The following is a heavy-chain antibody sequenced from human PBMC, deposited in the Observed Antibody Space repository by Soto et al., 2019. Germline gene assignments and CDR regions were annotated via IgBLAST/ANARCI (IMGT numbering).Heavy chain of an antibody. D-gene: IGHD3-9*01. CDR3: ARLPSLRNFDWFGAPKPFEL. CDR2: IHYSGNS. Sequence: QLQLQESGPGLVKPSETLSLTCTVSGGSISSSSYYWGWIRQPPGKGLDWIGYIHYSGNSFYTPFLKPRVTISLDTPNNQFSLKLNSVTAADTAVYYCARLPSLRNFDWFGAPKPFELWGRGTLVTVSS. CDR1: GGSISSSSYY. J-gene: IGHJ2*01. V-gene: IGHV4-39*01.